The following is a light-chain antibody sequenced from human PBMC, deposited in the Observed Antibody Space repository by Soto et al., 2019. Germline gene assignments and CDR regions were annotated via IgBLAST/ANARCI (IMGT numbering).Light chain of an antibody. CDR3: QQYNSYRRT. J-gene: IGKJ1*01. CDR1: QSIRSW. V-gene: IGKV1-5*03. CDR2: KAS. Sequence: DIRMTQSPSTLSASVGERVTITCRASQSIRSWLAWYEQKPGKAPKLLIYKASSLESGDPSRFSGSGSGTEFTLTLSILQPDDFATYYRQQYNSYRRTFGQGTKVEIK.